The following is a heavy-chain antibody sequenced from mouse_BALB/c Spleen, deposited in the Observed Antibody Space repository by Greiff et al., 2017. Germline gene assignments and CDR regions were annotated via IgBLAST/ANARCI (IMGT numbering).Heavy chain of an antibody. J-gene: IGHJ4*01. CDR3: ARWTTVVAPYYAMDY. CDR1: GYTFTSYV. CDR2: INPYNDGT. Sequence: VQLKESGPELVKPGASVKMSCKASGYTFTSYVMHWVKQKPGQGLEWIGYINPYNDGTKYNEKFKGKATLTSDKSSSTAYMELSSLTSEDSAVYYCARWTTVVAPYYAMDYWGQGTSVTVSS. D-gene: IGHD1-1*01. V-gene: IGHV1-14*01.